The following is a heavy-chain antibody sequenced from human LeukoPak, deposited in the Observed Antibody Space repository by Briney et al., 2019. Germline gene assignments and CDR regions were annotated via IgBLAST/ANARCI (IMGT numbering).Heavy chain of an antibody. CDR1: GYSISSGHY. CDR3: ARAPFIQSDYGGSFDY. J-gene: IGHJ4*02. CDR2: IFHSGST. V-gene: IGHV4-38-2*02. D-gene: IGHD4-23*01. Sequence: SETLSLTCTVSGYSISSGHYWGWIRQPPGKGLEWIGSIFHSGSTYYNPSLKSRVTISVDTSKNQFSLKLSSVTAADTAAYYCARAPFIQSDYGGSFDYWGQGTLVTVSS.